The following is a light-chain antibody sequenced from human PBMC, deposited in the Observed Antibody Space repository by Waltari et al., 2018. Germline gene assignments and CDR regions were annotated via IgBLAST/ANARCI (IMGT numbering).Light chain of an antibody. CDR1: QTIFTY. V-gene: IGKV1-39*01. CDR3: QQSYNAPRT. J-gene: IGKJ1*01. CDR2: AAS. Sequence: DTQMTQAPSFLSASVGDRVTITCRASQTIFTYINWYQQRPGKAPKLLIYAASYLQSGVPSRFSGGGSVTHFTLTISSLQPEDFATYFCQQSYNAPRTFGQGTKVEI.